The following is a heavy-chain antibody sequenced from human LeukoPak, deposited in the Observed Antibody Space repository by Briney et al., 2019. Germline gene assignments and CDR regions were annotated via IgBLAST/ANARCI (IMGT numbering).Heavy chain of an antibody. CDR2: INHNGGT. D-gene: IGHD2-15*01. CDR1: GESFSSYY. V-gene: IGHV4-34*01. J-gene: IGHJ4*02. Sequence: SETLSLTCAVYGESFSSYYWSWIRQPPGKGLEWIGQINHNGGTNYNPSLKSQVTISVDTSKNQFSLKLTSVTAADTAVYYCARAAVATDYWGQGTLVTVSS. CDR3: ARAAVATDY.